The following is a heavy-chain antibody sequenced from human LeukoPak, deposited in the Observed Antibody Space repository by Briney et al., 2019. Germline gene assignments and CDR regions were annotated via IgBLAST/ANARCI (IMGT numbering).Heavy chain of an antibody. CDR1: AFTFSSYE. D-gene: IGHD4-17*01. V-gene: IGHV3-48*03. CDR2: ISRSGSII. Sequence: PGGSLRLSCAASAFTFSSYEMDWVRQAPGKGLEWVSYISRSGSIIYYADSVRGRFTISRDNAKNSLYLQMNSLRVEDTAVYYCATVRYGNYFDHWGQGTLVTASS. J-gene: IGHJ4*02. CDR3: ATVRYGNYFDH.